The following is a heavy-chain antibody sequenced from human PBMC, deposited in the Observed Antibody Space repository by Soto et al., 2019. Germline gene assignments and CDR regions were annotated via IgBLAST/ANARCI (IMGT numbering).Heavy chain of an antibody. CDR1: GGTFSSYA. J-gene: IGHJ4*02. CDR2: ISANNGNT. Sequence: QVQLVQSGAEVKKPGSSVKVSCKASGGTFSSYAITWVRQAPGQGLEWMGWISANNGNTNYAQNVQGRVTMTTDTSTSTAYMELRSLRTYDTAVYYCARCGNWNYASDSWGQGTLVTVS. D-gene: IGHD1-7*01. CDR3: ARCGNWNYASDS. V-gene: IGHV1-18*01.